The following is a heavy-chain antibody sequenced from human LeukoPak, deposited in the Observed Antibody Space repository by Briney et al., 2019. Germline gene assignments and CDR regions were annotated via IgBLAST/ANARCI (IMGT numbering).Heavy chain of an antibody. Sequence: SQTLSLTCTVSGGSISSGGYYWSWIRQHPGKGLEWIGYIYYSGSTYYNPSLKSRVTISVDTSKNQFSLKLSSVTAADTAVYYCARASAQLLRGVDYWGQGTLVTVSS. V-gene: IGHV4-31*03. CDR2: IYYSGST. CDR1: GGSISSGGYY. CDR3: ARASAQLLRGVDY. D-gene: IGHD2/OR15-2a*01. J-gene: IGHJ4*02.